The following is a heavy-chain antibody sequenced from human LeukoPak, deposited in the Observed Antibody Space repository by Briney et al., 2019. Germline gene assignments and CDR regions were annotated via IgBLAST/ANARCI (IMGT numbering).Heavy chain of an antibody. D-gene: IGHD1-26*01. CDR2: FDPEDGAT. V-gene: IGHV1-24*01. CDR3: AILPPGGRELLLDY. CDR1: GYTLTELS. Sequence: ASVTVSCTVSGYTLTELSMHWVRQAPGKGLEWMGDFDPEDGATIYAQKFQGRVTMTEGTSTATAYMELSSLRSEDTAVYYCAILPPGGRELLLDYWGQGTLVTVSS. J-gene: IGHJ4*02.